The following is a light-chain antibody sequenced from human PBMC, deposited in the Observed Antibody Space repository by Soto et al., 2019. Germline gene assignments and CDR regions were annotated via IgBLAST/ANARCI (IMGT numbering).Light chain of an antibody. V-gene: IGKV1-6*01. CDR1: QGIRND. CDR3: LLDFNYFWA. CDR2: AAS. J-gene: IGKJ1*01. Sequence: IQMTQSPSSLSVSVGDRVTITCRASQGIRNDLDWFQQKPGKDPKLLIYAASNLQSGVPARFSGSGSGTDFTLTISSLQPEDFATYYCLLDFNYFWAFGQGTKVDIK.